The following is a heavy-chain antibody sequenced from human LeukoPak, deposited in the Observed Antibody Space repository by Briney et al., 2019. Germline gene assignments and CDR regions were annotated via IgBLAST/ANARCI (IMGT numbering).Heavy chain of an antibody. CDR2: ISGSGDST. D-gene: IGHD6-13*01. V-gene: IGHV3-23*01. J-gene: IGHJ4*02. CDR3: ARDLLGSSWFYFAY. CDR1: GFTFISYA. Sequence: GGSLRLSCAASGFTFISYAMSWVRQAPGKGLELISAISGSGDSTYYADSVKGRFTISRDSSQNTVYLRMDSLRAEDTAIYYCARDLLGSSWFYFAYWGQGTLLTVSS.